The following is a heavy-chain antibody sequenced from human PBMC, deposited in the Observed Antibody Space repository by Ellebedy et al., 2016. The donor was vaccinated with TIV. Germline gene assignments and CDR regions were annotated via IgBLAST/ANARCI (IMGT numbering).Heavy chain of an antibody. V-gene: IGHV1-46*04. CDR2: INPSVGST. D-gene: IGHD6-19*01. Sequence: AASVKVSCKASGYTFTSYFMHWVRQAPGQGLEWMGIINPSVGSTTYAQKLQGRVTMTRDTSTSTVYMELRRLRSDDTAVYYCARARSSGWLHTPDYWGQGTLVTVSS. CDR1: GYTFTSYF. CDR3: ARARSSGWLHTPDY. J-gene: IGHJ4*02.